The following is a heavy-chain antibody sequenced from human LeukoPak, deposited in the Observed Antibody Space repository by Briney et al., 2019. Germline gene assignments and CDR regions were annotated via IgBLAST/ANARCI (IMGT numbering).Heavy chain of an antibody. Sequence: GGSLRLSCAASGIALNTNDMNWVRQAPGKGLEWVSIIYPWGSAFYTDSVKGRLTATRDESNNMMFLQMNALEPDESAMDYCVGQGGGDNCRWGQGALVTVSS. V-gene: IGHV3-66*02. J-gene: IGHJ4*01. D-gene: IGHD4-23*01. CDR3: VGQGGGDNCR. CDR2: IYPWGSA. CDR1: GIALNTND.